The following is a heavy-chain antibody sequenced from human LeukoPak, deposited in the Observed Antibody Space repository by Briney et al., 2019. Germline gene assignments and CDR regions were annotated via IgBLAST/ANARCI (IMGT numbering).Heavy chain of an antibody. V-gene: IGHV3-30*02. CDR3: AKEGWIAVAVSYYFDY. CDR2: IRYDGSNK. D-gene: IGHD6-19*01. Sequence: GGSLRLSCAASGFTFSSYGMHWVRQAPGKGPEWVAFIRYDGSNKYYADSVKGRFTISRDNSKNTLYLQMNSLRAEDTAVYYCAKEGWIAVAVSYYFDYWGQGTLVTVSS. J-gene: IGHJ4*02. CDR1: GFTFSSYG.